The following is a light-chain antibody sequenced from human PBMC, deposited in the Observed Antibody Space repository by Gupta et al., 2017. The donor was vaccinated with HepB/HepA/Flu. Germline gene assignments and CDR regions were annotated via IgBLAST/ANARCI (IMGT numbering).Light chain of an antibody. CDR3: SSYTSSSTYAL. J-gene: IGLJ2*01. V-gene: IGLV2-18*02. CDR2: KVS. Sequence: QSALTQPPSVSGSPGQSVTISCTGTSSDVGGDNRVSWYQQPPGTAPRLIMYKVSNRPSGVPDRFSGSKSGNPASLTISGLQAEDEADYYCSSYTSSSTYALFGGGTKLTVL. CDR1: SSDVGGDNR.